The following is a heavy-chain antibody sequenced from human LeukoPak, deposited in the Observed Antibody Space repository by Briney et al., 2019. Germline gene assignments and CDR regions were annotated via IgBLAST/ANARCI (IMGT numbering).Heavy chain of an antibody. D-gene: IGHD6-13*01. CDR3: ARARAPYSSSWQYYFDY. CDR2: IYYSGST. CDR1: GGSISSSSYY. J-gene: IGHJ4*02. Sequence: SETLSLTCTVSGGSISSSSYYWSWIRQPPGKGLEWIGYIYYSGSTNYNPSLKSRVTISVDTSKNQFSLKLSSVTAADTAVYYCARARAPYSSSWQYYFDYWGQGTLVTVSS. V-gene: IGHV4-61*01.